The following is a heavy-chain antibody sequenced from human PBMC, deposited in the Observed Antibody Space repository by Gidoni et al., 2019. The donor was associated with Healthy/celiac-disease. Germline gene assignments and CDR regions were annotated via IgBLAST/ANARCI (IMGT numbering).Heavy chain of an antibody. V-gene: IGHV3-43*01. CDR3: AKAVYPVVVPAATDAFDI. CDR1: GFTFDDYT. J-gene: IGHJ3*02. D-gene: IGHD2-2*01. CDR2: ISWDGGST. Sequence: EVQLVESGGVVVQPGGSLRLSCAASGFTFDDYTMHWVRQAPGKGLEWVSLISWDGGSTYDADSVKGRFTISRDNSKNSLYLQMNSLRTEDTALYYCAKAVYPVVVPAATDAFDIWGQGTMVTVSS.